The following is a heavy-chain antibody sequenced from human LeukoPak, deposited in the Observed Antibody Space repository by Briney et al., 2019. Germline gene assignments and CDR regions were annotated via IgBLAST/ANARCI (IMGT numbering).Heavy chain of an antibody. V-gene: IGHV4-34*01. CDR1: GGSFSGYY. D-gene: IGHD4-17*01. CDR2: INHSGST. J-gene: IGHJ3*02. CDR3: AREKATVVTPGNAFDI. Sequence: SETLSLTCAVYGGSFSGYYWSWIRQPPGKGLEWIGEINHSGSTIYNPSLKSRVTISVDTSKNQFSLKLSSVTAADTAVYYCAREKATVVTPGNAFDIWGQGTMVTVSS.